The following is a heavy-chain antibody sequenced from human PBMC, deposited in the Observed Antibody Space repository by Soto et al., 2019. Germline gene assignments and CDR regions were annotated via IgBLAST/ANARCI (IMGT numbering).Heavy chain of an antibody. Sequence: QVQLQESGPGLVKPSETLSLTCTVSGGSVSSGSYYWSWIRQPPGKGLEWIGYIYYSGSTNYNPSLKSRVTRSVDTSKNQFSLKLSSVTAADTAVYYCARDKKATSYNWFDPWGQGTLVTVSS. CDR3: ARDKKATSYNWFDP. CDR1: GGSVSSGSYY. V-gene: IGHV4-61*01. CDR2: IYYSGST. J-gene: IGHJ5*02.